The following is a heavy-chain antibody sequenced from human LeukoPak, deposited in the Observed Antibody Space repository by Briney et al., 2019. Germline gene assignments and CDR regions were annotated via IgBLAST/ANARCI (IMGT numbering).Heavy chain of an antibody. CDR3: AKDHVNAGRLDY. D-gene: IGHD6-13*01. Sequence: QSGGSLRLSCAASGVTFDDYAMAWVRQAPGKGLEWVSLITGTSGRTYYAASVKGRFTISRDSSKNTVYLQMDNLRAEDTALYYCAKDHVNAGRLDYWGQGTPVTVS. J-gene: IGHJ4*02. V-gene: IGHV3-23*01. CDR2: ITGTSGRT. CDR1: GVTFDDYA.